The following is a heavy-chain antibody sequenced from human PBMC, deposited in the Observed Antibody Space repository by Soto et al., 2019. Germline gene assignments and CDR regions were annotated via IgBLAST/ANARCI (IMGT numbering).Heavy chain of an antibody. D-gene: IGHD3-3*01. Sequence: EVQLLESGGGLVQPGGSLRLSCAASGFTFSSYALNWVRQAPGQGLEWVSVISGSGDNTYYADSVKGRFTISRDNSKNTLYLQMNSRRAADTAVYYGAKDLGTEDFMSAYYTYSYMDVWGKGATVTVPS. CDR2: ISGSGDNT. J-gene: IGHJ6*03. CDR1: GFTFSSYA. CDR3: AKDLGTEDFMSAYYTYSYMDV. V-gene: IGHV3-23*01.